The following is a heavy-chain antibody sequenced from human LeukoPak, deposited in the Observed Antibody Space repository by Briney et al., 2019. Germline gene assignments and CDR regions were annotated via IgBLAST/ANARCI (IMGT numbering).Heavy chain of an antibody. Sequence: GGSLRLSCAASGFTVSSNYMSWVRQAPGKGLEWVSVIYSGGSTYYADSVKGRFTISRDNSKNTLYLQMNSLRAEDTAVYYCAREVVYGGNGDAFDIWGQGTMVTVSS. V-gene: IGHV3-53*05. D-gene: IGHD4-23*01. J-gene: IGHJ3*02. CDR2: IYSGGST. CDR3: AREVVYGGNGDAFDI. CDR1: GFTVSSNY.